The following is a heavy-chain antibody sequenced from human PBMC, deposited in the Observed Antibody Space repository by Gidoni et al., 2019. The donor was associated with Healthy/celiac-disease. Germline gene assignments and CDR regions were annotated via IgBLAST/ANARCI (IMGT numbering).Heavy chain of an antibody. CDR3: ARAQATWIDAFDI. D-gene: IGHD5-12*01. CDR2: IYSGGST. Sequence: EVQLVESGGGLIQPGGSLRLSCAASGFTVSSTYMSWVRQAPGKGLEWVSVIYSGGSTYYADSVKGRFTISRDNSKNTLYLQMNSLRAEDTAVYYCARAQATWIDAFDIWGQGTMVTVSS. J-gene: IGHJ3*02. V-gene: IGHV3-53*01. CDR1: GFTVSSTY.